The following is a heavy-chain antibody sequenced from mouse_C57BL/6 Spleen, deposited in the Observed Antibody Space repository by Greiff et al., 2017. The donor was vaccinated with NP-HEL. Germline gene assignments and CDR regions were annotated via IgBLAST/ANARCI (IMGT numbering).Heavy chain of an antibody. CDR3: ARGPGSHWYFDV. Sequence: EVKLVESEGGLVQPGSSMKLSCTASGFTFSDYYMAWVRQVPEKGLEWVANINYDGSSTYYLDSLKSRFIISRDNAKNILYLQMSSLKSEDTATYYCARGPGSHWYFDVWGTGTTVTVSS. CDR1: GFTFSDYY. CDR2: INYDGSST. V-gene: IGHV5-16*01. J-gene: IGHJ1*03. D-gene: IGHD1-1*02.